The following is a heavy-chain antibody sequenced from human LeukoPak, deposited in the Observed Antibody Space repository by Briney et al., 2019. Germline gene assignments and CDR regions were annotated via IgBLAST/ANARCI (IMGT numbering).Heavy chain of an antibody. CDR3: AKDPHDYGDYVLDY. J-gene: IGHJ4*02. CDR1: GFTFSSYT. D-gene: IGHD4-17*01. Sequence: GGSLRLSCAASGFTFSSYTMNWVRQPPGKGLEWVSNIGTSSTTIYYADSVKGRFTISRDNAKNSLYLQMNSLRADDTAVYYCAKDPHDYGDYVLDYWGQGTLVTVSS. CDR2: IGTSSTTI. V-gene: IGHV3-48*01.